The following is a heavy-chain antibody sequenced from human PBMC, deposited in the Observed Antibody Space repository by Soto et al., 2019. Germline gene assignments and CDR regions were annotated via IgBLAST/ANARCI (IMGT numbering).Heavy chain of an antibody. CDR3: ARGLPGRSSSWYHS. D-gene: IGHD6-13*01. V-gene: IGHV4-34*01. CDR1: GGSFTGYY. Sequence: SETLSLTCAVYGGSFTGYYCIFSRQPPGKGLEWIGEINHSVSTNYNPSLKSRVTISVDTSKNQFSLKLSSVTAADTAVYYCARGLPGRSSSWYHSWGQGTLVTVSS. CDR2: INHSVST. J-gene: IGHJ5*01.